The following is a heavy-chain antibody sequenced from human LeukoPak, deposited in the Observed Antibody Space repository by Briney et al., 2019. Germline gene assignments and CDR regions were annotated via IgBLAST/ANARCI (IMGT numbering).Heavy chain of an antibody. D-gene: IGHD6-19*01. CDR2: ISGSGGTT. J-gene: IGHJ4*02. Sequence: GGSLRLSCAASGFTFSSYAMSWVRQAPGKGLEWVSAISGSGGTTYYADSVKGRFTISRDNSQNTLYLEINSLRTEDTAVYYCARAPYTSGWYFAFDYWGQGTLVTVSS. CDR3: ARAPYTSGWYFAFDY. V-gene: IGHV3-23*01. CDR1: GFTFSSYA.